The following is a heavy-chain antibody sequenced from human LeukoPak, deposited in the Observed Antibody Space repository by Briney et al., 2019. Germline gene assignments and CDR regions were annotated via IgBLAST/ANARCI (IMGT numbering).Heavy chain of an antibody. D-gene: IGHD4/OR15-4a*01. CDR3: ARSRGGIDYGLNFFDS. CDR2: INHSGST. CDR1: GGSFSGYY. Sequence: SETLSLTCAVYGGSFSGYYWSWIRQPPGKGLEWIGEINHSGSTNYNPSLKSRVTISVDTSKNQFSLKLSSVTAADTAMYYCARSRGGIDYGLNFFDSWGQGTLVSVSS. J-gene: IGHJ4*02. V-gene: IGHV4-34*01.